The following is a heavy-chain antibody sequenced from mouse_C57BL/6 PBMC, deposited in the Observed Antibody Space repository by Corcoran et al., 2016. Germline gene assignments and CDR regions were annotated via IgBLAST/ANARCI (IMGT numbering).Heavy chain of an antibody. Sequence: EVQLQQSGPELVKPGASVKISCKASGYTFTDYYMNWVKQSHGKSLEWIGDINPNNGGTSYNQKFKGKATLTVDKSSSTAYMELRSLTSEDSAGYYCARSFYYSNYEGYWGQGTTLTVSS. CDR3: ARSFYYSNYEGY. D-gene: IGHD2-5*01. V-gene: IGHV1-26*01. CDR2: INPNNGGT. CDR1: GYTFTDYY. J-gene: IGHJ2*01.